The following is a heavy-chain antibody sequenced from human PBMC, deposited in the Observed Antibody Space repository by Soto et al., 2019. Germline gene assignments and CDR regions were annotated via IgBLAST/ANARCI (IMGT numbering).Heavy chain of an antibody. CDR3: ARDWVPYYFDY. Sequence: LSLTCTVSGGSISSSSYYWDWIRQPPGKGLEWIGSIYYSGSTYYNPSLKSRVTISVDTSKNQFSLKLSSVTAADTAVYYCARDWVPYYFDYWGQGTLVTVSS. V-gene: IGHV4-39*01. J-gene: IGHJ4*02. D-gene: IGHD3-9*01. CDR2: IYYSGST. CDR1: GGSISSSSYY.